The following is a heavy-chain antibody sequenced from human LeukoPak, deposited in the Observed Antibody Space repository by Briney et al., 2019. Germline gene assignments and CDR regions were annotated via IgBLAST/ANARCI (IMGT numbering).Heavy chain of an antibody. CDR3: ARYYADINGYYYYYDY. D-gene: IGHD3-22*01. J-gene: IGHJ4*02. Sequence: PSETLSLTCTVSGASISSYYWSWIRHRPGRGLEWIGFSAHSGSTSYNPSIKSRVTISVDRSMNHFSLMLTSVTAADTAVYYCARYYADINGYYYYYDYWGRGTLVTVSS. V-gene: IGHV4-59*01. CDR2: SAHSGST. CDR1: GASISSYY.